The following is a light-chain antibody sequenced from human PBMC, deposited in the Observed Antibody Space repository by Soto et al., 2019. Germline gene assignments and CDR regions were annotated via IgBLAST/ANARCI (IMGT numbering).Light chain of an antibody. CDR1: QSISSY. J-gene: IGKJ1*01. CDR2: KAS. Sequence: DIPTTQSPSSRSASVGDGVTITCRASQSISSYLNWYPQTPWKAHKLMIYKASSLESGVPSRFSGSESGTEFTLTINGLQPGDFATYYGQQYKGYRTWTFCQWTELDIK. CDR3: QQYKGYRTWT. V-gene: IGKV1-5*03.